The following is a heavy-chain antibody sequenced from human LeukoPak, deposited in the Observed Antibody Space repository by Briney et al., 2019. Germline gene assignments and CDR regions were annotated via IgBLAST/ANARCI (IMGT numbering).Heavy chain of an antibody. V-gene: IGHV4-30-4*07. CDR2: IHYSGST. D-gene: IGHD3-3*01. J-gene: IGHJ3*02. CDR3: ARVINYDFFFDI. Sequence: SQTLSLTCAVSGGSISSGGYSWSWIRQPPGKGLEWIGYIHYSGSTYYNPSLKSRVTTSVDTSKNQFSLKLSSVTAADTAVYYCARVINYDFFFDIWGQGTMVTVSS. CDR1: GGSISSGGYS.